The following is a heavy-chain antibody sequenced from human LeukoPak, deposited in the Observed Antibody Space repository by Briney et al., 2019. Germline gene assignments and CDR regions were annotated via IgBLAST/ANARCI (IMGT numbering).Heavy chain of an antibody. CDR3: ARTLLWFGELYGDAFDI. V-gene: IGHV4-30-2*01. CDR2: IYHSGST. D-gene: IGHD3-10*01. J-gene: IGHJ3*02. CDR1: GGSISSGGYS. Sequence: SETLSLTCAVSGGSISSGGYSWSWIRQPPGKGLEWIGYIYHSGSTYYNPSLKSRVTISVDRSKNQFSLKLSSVTAADTAVYYCARTLLWFGELYGDAFDIWGQGTMVTVSS.